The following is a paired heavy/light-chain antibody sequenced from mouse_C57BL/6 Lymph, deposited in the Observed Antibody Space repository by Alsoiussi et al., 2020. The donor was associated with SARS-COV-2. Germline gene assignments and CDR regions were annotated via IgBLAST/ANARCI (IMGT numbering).Heavy chain of an antibody. D-gene: IGHD1-1*01. CDR3: ARVDYYGGRGGYFDV. CDR1: GFSLTNYA. V-gene: IGHV2-9-1*01. Sequence: QVQLKESGPGLVAPSQSLSITCTVSGFSLTNYAISWVRQPPGKGLEWLGVIWTGGGTNYNSALKSRLSITKDNSKSQVFLKMNSLQTDDTARYYCARVDYYGGRGGYFDVWGTGTTVTVSS. J-gene: IGHJ1*03. CDR2: IWTGGGT.
Light chain of an antibody. CDR1: TGAVTTSNY. CDR3: SLYYSNHFV. J-gene: IGLJ1*01. CDR2: GTN. Sequence: QAVVTQESALTTSPGETVTLTCRSSTGAVTTSNYANWVQEKPDHLFTGLIGGTNNRAPGVPARFSGSLIGDKAALTITGAQTEDEAIYFCSLYYSNHFVFGGGTKLTVL. V-gene: IGLV1*01.